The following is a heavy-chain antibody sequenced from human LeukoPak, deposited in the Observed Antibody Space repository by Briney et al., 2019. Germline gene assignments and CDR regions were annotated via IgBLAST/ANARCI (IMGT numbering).Heavy chain of an antibody. Sequence: SGPALAKPTQTLTLTCSFSGFSLSTPGGGVGWVRQPPGKALEWLGFIYWDDDKRYRPSLKSRLTITKDTSKSQVVLTVTNVDPVDTATYFCAHSLDSTSWYGYYYYMDVWGKGTTVTVSS. V-gene: IGHV2-5*02. D-gene: IGHD2-2*01. CDR3: AHSLDSTSWYGYYYYMDV. CDR1: GFSLSTPGGG. CDR2: IYWDDDK. J-gene: IGHJ6*03.